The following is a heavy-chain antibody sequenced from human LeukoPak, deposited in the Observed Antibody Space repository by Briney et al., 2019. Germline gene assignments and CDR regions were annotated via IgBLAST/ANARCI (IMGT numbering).Heavy chain of an antibody. Sequence: GSLRLSCAASGFTFSSYWMSWVRQAPGKGLEWVANIKKDGSEKYYVDSVKGRFTISRDNAKTSLYLQMNSLRAEDTAVYYCARHLSGVTGYTYGRGIDYWGQGTLVTVSS. D-gene: IGHD5-18*01. V-gene: IGHV3-7*01. CDR3: ARHLSGVTGYTYGRGIDY. CDR2: IKKDGSEK. J-gene: IGHJ4*02. CDR1: GFTFSSYW.